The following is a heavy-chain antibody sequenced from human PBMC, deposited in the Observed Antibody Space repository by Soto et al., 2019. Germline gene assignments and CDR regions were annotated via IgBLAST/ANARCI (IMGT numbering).Heavy chain of an antibody. D-gene: IGHD1-7*01. CDR1: GFTFSDYY. V-gene: IGHV3-11*06. Sequence: GGSLRLSCVASGFTFSDYYMTWIRQAPGKGLEWISYISSSSSYTNYADSVKGRFTISRDNARNSLFLQMNSLRVEDTAVYYCARETGTLVDSWGQGALVTVSS. J-gene: IGHJ5*01. CDR3: ARETGTLVDS. CDR2: ISSSSSYT.